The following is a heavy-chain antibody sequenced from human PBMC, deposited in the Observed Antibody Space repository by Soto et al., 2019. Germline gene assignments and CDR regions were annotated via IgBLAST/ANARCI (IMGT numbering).Heavy chain of an antibody. CDR2: ISSSSSYT. CDR3: ARTIVATIDYFDY. D-gene: IGHD5-12*01. Sequence: GSLRLSCASSGFTFSDYYMSWILQAPGKGLEWVSYISSSSSYTNYADSVKGRFTISRDNAKNSLYLQMNSLRAEDTAVYYCARTIVATIDYFDYWGQGTLVTVSS. CDR1: GFTFSDYY. V-gene: IGHV3-11*06. J-gene: IGHJ4*02.